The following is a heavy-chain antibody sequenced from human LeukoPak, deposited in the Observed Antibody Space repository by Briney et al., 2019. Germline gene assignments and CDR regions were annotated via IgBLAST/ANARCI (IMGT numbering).Heavy chain of an antibody. CDR2: IRYDGTNE. J-gene: IGHJ6*03. V-gene: IGHV3-30*02. Sequence: GGSLRLSCAASGFTFNNFGMHWACQAPGKGLEWVAFIRYDGTNEFYADSVKGRFTISRDNSDNTLYLQMNSLRAEDTAVYYCAKDQYYYMDVWGKGTTVTVSS. CDR1: GFTFNNFG. CDR3: AKDQYYYMDV.